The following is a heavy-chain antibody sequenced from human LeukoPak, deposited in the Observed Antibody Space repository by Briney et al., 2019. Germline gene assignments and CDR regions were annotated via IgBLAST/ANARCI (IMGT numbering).Heavy chain of an antibody. Sequence: GGSLRLTCAASVFTVSSNYMTWVRQAPGKGLEWVSVIYSGGGTLYVDSVKGRFTISRGNSKNTLYLQMNSLRAEDTAVYYCARDGVGATTFRYYYYYYMDVWGKGTTVTVSS. V-gene: IGHV3-53*01. CDR3: ARDGVGATTFRYYYYYYMDV. CDR1: VFTVSSNY. CDR2: IYSGGGT. J-gene: IGHJ6*03. D-gene: IGHD1-26*01.